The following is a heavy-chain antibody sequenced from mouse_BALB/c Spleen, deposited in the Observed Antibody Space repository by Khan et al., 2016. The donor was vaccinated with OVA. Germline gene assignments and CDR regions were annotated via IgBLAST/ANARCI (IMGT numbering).Heavy chain of an antibody. CDR3: ARVGYNGTMDY. D-gene: IGHD2-14*01. CDR2: INTYTGEP. Sequence: QIQLVQSGPELKKPGETVKISCKASGYTFTNYGMNWVKQAPGKGLKWMGWINTYTGEPTYADDFKGRFAFSLETSASIAYLQINNLKNEDTATYFCARVGYNGTMDYWGQGTSVTVSS. J-gene: IGHJ4*01. V-gene: IGHV9-3-1*01. CDR1: GYTFTNYG.